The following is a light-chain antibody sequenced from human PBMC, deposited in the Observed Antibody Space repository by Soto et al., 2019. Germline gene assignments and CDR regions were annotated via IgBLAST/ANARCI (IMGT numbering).Light chain of an antibody. Sequence: EIVLTQSPGTLSLSPGERATLSCRASQSVSSSYLAWYQQKPGQAPRLLIYGASSRATGIPDRFSGSGSGTDFTLTISRLEPEDFAGYYCQQYGSSPAYTFRQGTKLEIK. CDR1: QSVSSSY. CDR3: QQYGSSPAYT. J-gene: IGKJ2*01. CDR2: GAS. V-gene: IGKV3-20*01.